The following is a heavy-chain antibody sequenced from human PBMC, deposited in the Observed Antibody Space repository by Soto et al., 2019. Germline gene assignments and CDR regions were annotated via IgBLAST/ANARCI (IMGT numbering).Heavy chain of an antibody. CDR2: ISSSSSYI. Sequence: GGSLRLSCAASGFTFSSYSMNWVRQAPGKGLEWVSSISSSSSYIYYADSVKGRFTISRDNAKNSLYLQMNSLRAEDTAVYYCARDFDAGDIVAAPDAFDIWGQGTMVTVSS. CDR3: ARDFDAGDIVAAPDAFDI. V-gene: IGHV3-21*01. J-gene: IGHJ3*02. CDR1: GFTFSSYS. D-gene: IGHD5-12*01.